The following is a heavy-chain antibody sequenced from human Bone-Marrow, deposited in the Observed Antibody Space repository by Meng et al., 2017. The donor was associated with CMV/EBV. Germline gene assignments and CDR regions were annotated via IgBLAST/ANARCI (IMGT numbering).Heavy chain of an antibody. CDR3: ARANNHAMDV. Sequence: SLKISCAASGFTFSSYAMHWVRQAPGKGLEWVAVISYDGSNKYYADSVKGRFTISRDNSKNTLYLQMNSLRAEDTAVYYCARANNHAMDVWGQGDTANVSS. J-gene: IGHJ6*02. CDR2: ISYDGSNK. CDR1: GFTFSSYA. D-gene: IGHD1/OR15-1a*01. V-gene: IGHV3-30-3*01.